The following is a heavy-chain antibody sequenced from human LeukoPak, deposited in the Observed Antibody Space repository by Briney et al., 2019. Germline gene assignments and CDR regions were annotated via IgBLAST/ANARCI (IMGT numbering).Heavy chain of an antibody. CDR3: AKDRLLGIAAAGLNTNYFDY. V-gene: IGHV3-9*01. Sequence: PGGSLRLSCAASGFTFDDYAMHWVRQAPGKGLEWVSGISWNSGSIGYADSVKGRFTISRDNAKNSLYLQMNSLRAEDTALYYCAKDRLLGIAAAGLNTNYFDYWGQGTLVTVSS. D-gene: IGHD6-13*01. CDR2: ISWNSGSI. CDR1: GFTFDDYA. J-gene: IGHJ4*02.